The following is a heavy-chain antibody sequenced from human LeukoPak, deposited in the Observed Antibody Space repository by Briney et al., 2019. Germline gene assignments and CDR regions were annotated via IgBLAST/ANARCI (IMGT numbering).Heavy chain of an antibody. Sequence: PSETLSLTCTVSGGSISSSNYYWGWIRQPPGKGLEWIGSIFYNGSTSHNPSLKRRVTISVDTSKNQFSLKLSSVTAADTAVYYCARLPFLWFGEPMRGYFDYWGQGTLVTVSS. CDR1: GGSISSSNYY. D-gene: IGHD3-10*01. CDR2: IFYNGST. J-gene: IGHJ4*02. CDR3: ARLPFLWFGEPMRGYFDY. V-gene: IGHV4-39*01.